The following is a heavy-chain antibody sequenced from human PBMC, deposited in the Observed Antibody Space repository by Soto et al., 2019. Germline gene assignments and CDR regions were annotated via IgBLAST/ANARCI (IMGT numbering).Heavy chain of an antibody. CDR1: GFTFSSYG. Sequence: QVQLVESGGGVVQPGRSLRLSCAASGFTFSSYGMHWVRQAPGKGLEWVAVIWYDGSNKYYADSVKGRFTISRDNSKNTLYLQMNGLRAEDTAVYYCARAHGRELRDAFDIWGQGTMVTVSS. D-gene: IGHD1-7*01. CDR2: IWYDGSNK. J-gene: IGHJ3*02. CDR3: ARAHGRELRDAFDI. V-gene: IGHV3-33*01.